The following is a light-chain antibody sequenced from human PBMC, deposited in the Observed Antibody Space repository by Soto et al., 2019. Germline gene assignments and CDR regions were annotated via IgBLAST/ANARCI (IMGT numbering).Light chain of an antibody. Sequence: QSALTQPASVSGSPGQSITISCTGTSSDVGGYNHVSWYQQHPGKAPKLIIYEVRNRPSGVSNRLSGSKSGNTASLTISGLQADDEADYYCCSYTGSSNYVFGSGTQLTVL. V-gene: IGLV2-14*01. J-gene: IGLJ7*01. CDR1: SSDVGGYNH. CDR2: EVR. CDR3: CSYTGSSNYV.